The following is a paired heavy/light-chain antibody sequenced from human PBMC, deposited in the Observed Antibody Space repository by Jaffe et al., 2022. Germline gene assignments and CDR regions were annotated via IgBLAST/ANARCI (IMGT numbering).Light chain of an antibody. CDR3: QSYDSSNLRDWV. V-gene: IGLV6-57*01. CDR1: SGSIASNY. CDR2: EDN. Sequence: NFMLTQPHSVSESPGKTVTISCTRSSGSIASNYVQWYQQRPGSSPTTVIYEDNQRPSGVPDRFSGSIDSSSNSASLTISGLKTEDEADYYCQSYDSSNLRDWVFGGGTKLTVL. J-gene: IGLJ3*02.
Heavy chain of an antibody. CDR2: INAGNGNT. V-gene: IGHV1-3*01. CDR1: GYTFTSYA. J-gene: IGHJ4*02. Sequence: QVQLVQSGAEVKKPGASVKVSCKASGYTFTSYAMHWVRQAPGQRLEWMGWINAGNGNTKYSQKFQGRVTITRDTSASTAYMELSSLRSEDTAVYYCARESPPAPDYDYIWGSYRYSAYYFDYWGQGTLVTVSS. D-gene: IGHD3-16*02. CDR3: ARESPPAPDYDYIWGSYRYSAYYFDY.